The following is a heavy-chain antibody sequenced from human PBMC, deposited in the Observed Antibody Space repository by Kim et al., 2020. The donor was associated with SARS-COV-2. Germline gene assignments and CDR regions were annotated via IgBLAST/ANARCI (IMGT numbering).Heavy chain of an antibody. J-gene: IGHJ6*02. CDR3: AKDGYCSSTSCWDYYYYYGMDV. Sequence: GGSLRLSCAASGFTFSSYGMHWVRQAPGKGLEWVAVISYDGSNKYYADSVKGRFTISRDNSKNTLYLQMNSLRAEDTAVYYCAKDGYCSSTSCWDYYYYYGMDVWGQGTTVTVSS. CDR2: ISYDGSNK. CDR1: GFTFSSYG. V-gene: IGHV3-30*18. D-gene: IGHD2-2*03.